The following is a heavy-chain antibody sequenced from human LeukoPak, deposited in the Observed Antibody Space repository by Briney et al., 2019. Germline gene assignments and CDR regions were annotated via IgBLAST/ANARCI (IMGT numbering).Heavy chain of an antibody. CDR1: GYTFTSYA. D-gene: IGHD6-13*01. J-gene: IGHJ4*02. V-gene: IGHV1-3*01. CDR2: INAGNGNT. CDR3: ARADWAAAGNY. Sequence: GASVKVSCKASGYTFTSYAMHWVRQAPGQRLEWMGWINAGNGNTKYSQKFQGRVTITRDTSASTAYMELNSLRSEDTAVYYCARADWAAAGNYWGQGTLVTVSS.